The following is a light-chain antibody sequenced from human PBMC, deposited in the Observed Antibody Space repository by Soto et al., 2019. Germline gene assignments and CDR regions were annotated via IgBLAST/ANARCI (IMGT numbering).Light chain of an antibody. J-gene: IGLJ1*01. CDR1: SSDINTYIY. CDR3: SSYTISTLV. V-gene: IGLV2-14*03. Sequence: QSVLTQPASVSGSPGQSITISCTGTSSDINTYIYISWYQQHPGKAPKLIIYDXXNRPPGVYNRLSGSKSGNTASLTISGLQAEDEADYYCSSYTISTLVFATGTKVTVL. CDR2: DXX.